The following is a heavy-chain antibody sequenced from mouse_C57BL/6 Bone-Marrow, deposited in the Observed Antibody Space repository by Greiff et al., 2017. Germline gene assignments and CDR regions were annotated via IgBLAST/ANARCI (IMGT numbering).Heavy chain of an antibody. CDR3: TVTTVVATNFDY. CDR2: IDPETGGT. Sequence: QVQLKQSGAELVRPGASVTLSCKASGYTFTDYEMHWVKQTPVHGLEWIGAIDPETGGTAYNQKFKGKAILTADKSSSTAYMELRSLTSEDSAAYYCTVTTVVATNFDYWGQGTALTVSS. J-gene: IGHJ2*01. CDR1: GYTFTDYE. D-gene: IGHD1-1*01. V-gene: IGHV1-15*01.